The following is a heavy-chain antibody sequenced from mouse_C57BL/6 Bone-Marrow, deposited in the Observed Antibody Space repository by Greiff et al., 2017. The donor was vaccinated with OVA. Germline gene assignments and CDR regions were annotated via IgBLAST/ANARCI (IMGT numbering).Heavy chain of an antibody. CDR3: AREGTTGYYFDY. V-gene: IGHV1-69*01. Sequence: VQLQQPGAELVMPGASVKLSCKASGYTFTSYWMHWVKPRPGQGLEWIGEIDPSDSYTNYNQKFKGKSTLTVDKSSSTAYMQLSSLTSEDSAVYYCAREGTTGYYFDYWGQGTTLTVSS. J-gene: IGHJ2*01. D-gene: IGHD2-13*01. CDR1: GYTFTSYW. CDR2: IDPSDSYT.